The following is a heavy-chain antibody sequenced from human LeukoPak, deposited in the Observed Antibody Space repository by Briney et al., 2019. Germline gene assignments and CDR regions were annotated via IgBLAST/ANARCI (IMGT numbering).Heavy chain of an antibody. Sequence: GGSLRLSCAASGFTFSSYAMSWVRQAPGKGLEWVSAISGSGGSTYYADSVKGRFTISRDNSKNTLYLQMNSLRAEDTAVYYCAKDQAHDYGSGSPFDYWGQGTLVTVSS. CDR2: ISGSGGST. CDR1: GFTFSSYA. J-gene: IGHJ4*02. V-gene: IGHV3-23*01. CDR3: AKDQAHDYGSGSPFDY. D-gene: IGHD3-10*01.